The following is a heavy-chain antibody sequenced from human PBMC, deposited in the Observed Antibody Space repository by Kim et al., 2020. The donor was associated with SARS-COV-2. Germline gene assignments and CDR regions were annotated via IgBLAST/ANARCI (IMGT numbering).Heavy chain of an antibody. CDR2: IYWNADK. J-gene: IGHJ4*02. V-gene: IGHV2-5*01. CDR1: GFSLSTSGVG. CDR3: AHSPRAGIAVSGTSCYY. D-gene: IGHD6-19*01. Sequence: SGPTLVKPTQTLTLTCTFSGFSLSTSGVGVGWIRQPPGKALDWLALIYWNADKRYSPSLKCRLTITKDTSKDQGFLTMPNMDPVDTAPYYCAHSPRAGIAVSGTSCYYWGEGTLVTVSS.